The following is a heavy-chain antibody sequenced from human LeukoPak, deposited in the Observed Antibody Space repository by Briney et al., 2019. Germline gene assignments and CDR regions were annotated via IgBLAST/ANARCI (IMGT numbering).Heavy chain of an antibody. J-gene: IGHJ6*02. CDR2: MNIDGSII. CDR1: GFTFSSYW. V-gene: IGHV3-74*01. Sequence: GGSLRLSCVVSGFTFSSYWMHWVRQAPGKGLVWVSRMNIDGSIITYADSVKGRFTISRDNAKNTLYLQMNSLRAEDTAVYYCSKGGGYVRMDVWGQGTTVTVSS. D-gene: IGHD5-12*01. CDR3: SKGGGYVRMDV.